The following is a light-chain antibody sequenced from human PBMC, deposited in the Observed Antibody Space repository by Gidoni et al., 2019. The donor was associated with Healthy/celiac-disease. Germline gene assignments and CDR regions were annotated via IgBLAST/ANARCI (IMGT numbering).Light chain of an antibody. CDR2: AAS. CDR3: QQSYRPCS. CDR1: QSISSY. Sequence: DIQMTQSPSSLSASVGDRVTITCRASQSISSYLNWYQQKPGKAPKLLIYAASSLQSGVPSRFSGSGSGTDFTLTISSLQPEDFATYYCQQSYRPCSFGQGTKLEIK. V-gene: IGKV1-39*01. J-gene: IGKJ2*04.